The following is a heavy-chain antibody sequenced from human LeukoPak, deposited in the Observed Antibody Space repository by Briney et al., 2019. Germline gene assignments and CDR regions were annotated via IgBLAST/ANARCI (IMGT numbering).Heavy chain of an antibody. CDR1: GFTLSSYE. CDR2: IDYDGGSG. J-gene: IGHJ4*02. Sequence: GGSLRLSSTVSGFTLSSYEMSWIRQAPGKGLEWVSSIDYDGGSGHYADSVKGRFTISRDNSNNTLFLHLNSLRGEDTAVYYCAKARFYGDYEFFDYWGQGTLVTVSS. CDR3: AKARFYGDYEFFDY. V-gene: IGHV3-23*01. D-gene: IGHD4-17*01.